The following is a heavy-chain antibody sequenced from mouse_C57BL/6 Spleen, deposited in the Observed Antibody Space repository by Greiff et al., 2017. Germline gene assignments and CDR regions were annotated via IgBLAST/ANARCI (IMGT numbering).Heavy chain of an antibody. CDR2: VDPENGDT. D-gene: IGHD3-2*02. Sequence: QLKQSGAELVRPGASVKLSCTASGFNIKDDYMHWVKQRPEQGLEWIGWVDPENGDTEYASKFQGKATITAGTSSNTADLQLSSLTSEDTVVYDCTGDRQLRLPFAYWGQGTLVTVSA. V-gene: IGHV14-4*01. CDR1: GFNIKDDY. CDR3: TGDRQLRLPFAY. J-gene: IGHJ3*01.